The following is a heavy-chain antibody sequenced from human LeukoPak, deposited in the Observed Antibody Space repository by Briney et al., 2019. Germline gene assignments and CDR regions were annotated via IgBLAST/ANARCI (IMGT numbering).Heavy chain of an antibody. CDR3: ARDSCTTGEVKFDP. Sequence: SETLSLTCAVSGDSISRYYGSWIRQPAGTALEWVGRIYTSGTITYNPYLKSRVTKSVDTSKNQFSMELSSVTAADTAVDYCARDSCTTGEVKFDPWGQGTLVTVSS. V-gene: IGHV4-4*07. D-gene: IGHD2-8*01. J-gene: IGHJ5*02. CDR2: IYTSGTI. CDR1: GDSISRYY.